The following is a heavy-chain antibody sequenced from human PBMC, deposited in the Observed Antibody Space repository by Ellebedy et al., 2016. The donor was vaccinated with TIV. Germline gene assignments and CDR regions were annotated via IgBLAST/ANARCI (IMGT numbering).Heavy chain of an antibody. CDR3: ARQTVATSVNDAFDI. CDR2: ISGSGGTT. CDR1: GFMFNTYA. Sequence: GESLKISCAASGFMFNTYAMSWVRQAPGRGLEWVSTISGSGGTTYYVDSMKGRFTIARDNSKNTLYLQMNSLRAEDTAVYYCARQTVATSVNDAFDIWGLGTVVTVSS. D-gene: IGHD4-17*01. J-gene: IGHJ3*02. V-gene: IGHV3-23*01.